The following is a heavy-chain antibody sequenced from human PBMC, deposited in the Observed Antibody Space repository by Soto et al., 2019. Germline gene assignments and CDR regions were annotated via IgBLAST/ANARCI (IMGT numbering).Heavy chain of an antibody. J-gene: IGHJ6*03. CDR1: GGSISSYY. CDR2: IYYSGST. V-gene: IGHV4-59*08. Sequence: SETLSLTCTVSGGSISSYYWSWIRQPPGKGLEWIGYIYYSGSTNYNPSLKSRVTISVDTSKNQFSLKLSSVTAADTAVYYCAGGRGDFWSGYYTYYMDVWGKGTKVTVSS. CDR3: AGGRGDFWSGYYTYYMDV. D-gene: IGHD3-3*01.